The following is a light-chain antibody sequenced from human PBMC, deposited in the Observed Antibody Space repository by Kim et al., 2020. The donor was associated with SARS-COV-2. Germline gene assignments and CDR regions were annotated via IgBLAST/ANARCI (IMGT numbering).Light chain of an antibody. CDR1: QSFSSGY. J-gene: IGKJ5*01. V-gene: IGKV3-20*01. CDR2: GAS. Sequence: EIVLTQSPGTLSLSPGERATLSCRASQSFSSGYLAWYQQKPGQAPRIVIYGASSRAAGIPDRFSGSGSGTDFTLTISGLEPADFAVYYCQQYVKTPTTFGQGTRLEIK. CDR3: QQYVKTPTT.